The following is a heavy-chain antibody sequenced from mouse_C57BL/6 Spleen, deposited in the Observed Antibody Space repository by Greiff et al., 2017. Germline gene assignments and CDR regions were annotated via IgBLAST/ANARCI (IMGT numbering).Heavy chain of an antibody. CDR2: IDPSDSET. D-gene: IGHD1-1*01. CDR1: GYTFTSYW. CDR3: ARGGFYYGSSHFDY. V-gene: IGHV1-52*01. Sequence: QVQLQQSGAELVRPGSSVKLSCKASGYTFTSYWMHWVKQRPIQGLEWIGNIDPSDSETHYNQKFKDKATLTVDKSSSTAYMQLSSLTSEDSAVYYCARGGFYYGSSHFDYWGQGTTLTVSS. J-gene: IGHJ2*01.